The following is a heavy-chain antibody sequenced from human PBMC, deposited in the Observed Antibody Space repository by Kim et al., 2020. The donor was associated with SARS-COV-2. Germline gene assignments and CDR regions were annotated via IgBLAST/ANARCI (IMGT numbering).Heavy chain of an antibody. Sequence: IDYADSVNSQFTISEDNAKNSLFLQMNNVRLEDTAVYYCGKYLSPGGMDVWGQGTTVTVSS. J-gene: IGHJ6*02. V-gene: IGHV3-9*01. CDR2: I. CDR3: GKYLSPGGMDV.